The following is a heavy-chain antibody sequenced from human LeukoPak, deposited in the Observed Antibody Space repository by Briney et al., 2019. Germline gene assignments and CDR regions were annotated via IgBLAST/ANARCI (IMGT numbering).Heavy chain of an antibody. J-gene: IGHJ4*02. CDR1: GGTFSRFT. D-gene: IGHD5-18*01. V-gene: IGHV1-69*13. CDR3: ARDEDTAMVPVRD. CDR2: ITPIFGTA. Sequence: GASVKVSFKAYGGTFSRFTISWVRQAPGQGFEWMGGITPIFGTANFAQKFQGRVSITADGSTSTAFMELSSLRSEDTAVYYCARDEDTAMVPVRDWGQGTLVTVSS.